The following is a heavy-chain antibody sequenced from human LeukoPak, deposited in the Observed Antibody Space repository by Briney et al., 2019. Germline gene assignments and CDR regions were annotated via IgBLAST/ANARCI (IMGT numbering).Heavy chain of an antibody. V-gene: IGHV5-51*01. CDR1: GYSFTSYW. CDR3: ARTDYYGSGTYAFDI. D-gene: IGHD3-10*01. CDR2: IYPGDSDT. Sequence: GESLKISCKGSGYSFTSYWIGWMRQMPGKGLEWMGIIYPGDSDTRYSPSFQGQVTISADKSISTAYLQWSSLKASDTAMYYCARTDYYGSGTYAFDIWGQGTMVTVSS. J-gene: IGHJ3*02.